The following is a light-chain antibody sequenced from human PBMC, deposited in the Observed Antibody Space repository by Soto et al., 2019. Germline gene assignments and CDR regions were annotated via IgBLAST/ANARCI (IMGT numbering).Light chain of an antibody. V-gene: IGKV3-15*01. CDR3: QQYGSSGT. Sequence: EIVMTQSPATLSVSPGERVTLSCRASQSVRSNLAWYQQKPGQAPRLLIYGASTRATGLPARFSGSGSGTDFTLTISRLEPEDFAVYYCQQYGSSGTFGQGTKVDIK. J-gene: IGKJ1*01. CDR2: GAS. CDR1: QSVRSN.